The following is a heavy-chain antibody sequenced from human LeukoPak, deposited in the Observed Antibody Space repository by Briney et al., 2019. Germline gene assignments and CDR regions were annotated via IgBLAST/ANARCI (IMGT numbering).Heavy chain of an antibody. CDR3: AAALAIAVGGTTPEDY. CDR2: IGHDGADK. V-gene: IGHV3-30*04. J-gene: IGHJ4*02. D-gene: IGHD6-19*01. Sequence: GGSLRLSCAASGFTFSHYALHWVRQAPGKGLEWVALIGHDGADKYYADSVKGRFTISRDNAKNSLYLKMNSLRVEDTAVYYCAAALAIAVGGTTPEDYWGQGTLVTVSS. CDR1: GFTFSHYA.